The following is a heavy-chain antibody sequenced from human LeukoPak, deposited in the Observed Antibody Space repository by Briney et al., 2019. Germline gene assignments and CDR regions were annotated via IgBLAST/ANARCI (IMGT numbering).Heavy chain of an antibody. Sequence: SETLSLTCAVYGGSFSGYYWSLIRQPPGKGLEWIGEINHSGSTNYNPSLKSRVTISVDTSKNQFSLKLSSVTAADTAVYYCARGPQELLAYCGGDCYSPWFDPWGQGTLVTVSS. J-gene: IGHJ5*02. D-gene: IGHD2-21*02. CDR2: INHSGST. CDR3: ARGPQELLAYCGGDCYSPWFDP. V-gene: IGHV4-34*01. CDR1: GGSFSGYY.